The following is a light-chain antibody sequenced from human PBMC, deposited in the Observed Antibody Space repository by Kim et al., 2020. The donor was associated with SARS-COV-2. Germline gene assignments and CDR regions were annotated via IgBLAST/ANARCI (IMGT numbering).Light chain of an antibody. J-gene: IGLJ1*01. CDR3: QAWDSSTGV. CDR1: KLGDKY. V-gene: IGLV3-1*01. Sequence: VSTGKTASITGSGDKLGDKYACWYQPKPGQSPVLVIYQDSKRPSGIPERFSGSNSGNTATLTISGTQAMDEADYYCQAWDSSTGVFGTGTKVTVL. CDR2: QDS.